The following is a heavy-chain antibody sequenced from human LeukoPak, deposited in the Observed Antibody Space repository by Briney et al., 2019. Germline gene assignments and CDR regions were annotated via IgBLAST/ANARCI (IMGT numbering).Heavy chain of an antibody. V-gene: IGHV3-64D*06. CDR1: GFTLSRYG. D-gene: IGHD2-2*01. CDR2: ISSNGGST. CDR3: VKGYCSSISCSLIDY. Sequence: GGSLRLSCSASGFTLSRYGMHCVRQAPGKGLEYVSGISSNGGSTNYADSVKGRFTISRDNSKNTLHLQMSSLRAEDTAVYYCVKGYCSSISCSLIDYGGQGTLVTVSS. J-gene: IGHJ4*02.